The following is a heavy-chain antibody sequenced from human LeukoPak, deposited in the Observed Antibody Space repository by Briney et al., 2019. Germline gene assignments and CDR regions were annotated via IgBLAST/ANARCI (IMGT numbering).Heavy chain of an antibody. J-gene: IGHJ5*02. V-gene: IGHV4-34*01. CDR3: ARVGTPYNTLKNWFDP. CDR1: GGSFSGYY. Sequence: PSETLSLTCAVYGGSFSGYYWSWIRQPPGKGLEWVGEINHSESTNYNPSLKSRVTISVDTSKNQFSLKLSSVTAADTAVYYCARVGTPYNTLKNWFDPWGQGTLVTVSS. CDR2: INHSEST. D-gene: IGHD1-1*01.